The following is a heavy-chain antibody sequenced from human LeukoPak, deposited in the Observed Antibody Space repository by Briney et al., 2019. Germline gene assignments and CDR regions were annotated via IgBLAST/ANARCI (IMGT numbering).Heavy chain of an antibody. Sequence: PGGPLRLSCAASGFTFSSYSMNWVRQAPGKGLEWVSSISSSSSYIYYADSVKGRFTISRDNAKNPLYLQMNSLRAEDTAVYYCARGDYYDSSGYPDYFDYWGQGTLVTVSS. J-gene: IGHJ4*02. V-gene: IGHV3-21*01. CDR2: ISSSSSYI. CDR1: GFTFSSYS. D-gene: IGHD3-22*01. CDR3: ARGDYYDSSGYPDYFDY.